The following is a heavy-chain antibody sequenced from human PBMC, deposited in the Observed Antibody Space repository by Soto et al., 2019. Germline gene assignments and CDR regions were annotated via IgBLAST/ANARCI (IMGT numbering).Heavy chain of an antibody. CDR2: MYYNGNI. D-gene: IGHD3-16*01. CDR3: ASGGNWLDP. CDR1: GGSISNYY. Sequence: PSETLSLTCNVSGGSISNYYWTWVRQSPEKGLEWIGYMYYNGNINYNPSLKSRVTISIDTSKNQFSLTLKSVTAADTAVYYCASGGNWLDPWGQGVLLAVSS. V-gene: IGHV4-59*01. J-gene: IGHJ5*02.